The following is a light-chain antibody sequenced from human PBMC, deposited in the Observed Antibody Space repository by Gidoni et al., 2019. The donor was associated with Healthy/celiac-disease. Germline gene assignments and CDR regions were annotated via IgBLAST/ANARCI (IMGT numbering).Light chain of an antibody. CDR1: QVISNY. Sequence: DIQMTQSPSSLSASVGDRVTITCRASQVISNYLAWYQQKPGKVPKLLIYAASTLQSGVPSRFSGSGSGTDFTLSISSLQPEDVATYYCQKYNSAPLTCGGGTKVEIK. V-gene: IGKV1-27*01. J-gene: IGKJ4*01. CDR3: QKYNSAPLT. CDR2: AAS.